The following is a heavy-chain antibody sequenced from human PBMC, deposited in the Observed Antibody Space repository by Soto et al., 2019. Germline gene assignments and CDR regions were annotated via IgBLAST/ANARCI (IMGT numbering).Heavy chain of an antibody. D-gene: IGHD6-13*01. V-gene: IGHV4-34*01. J-gene: IGHJ6*02. CDR2: INHSGST. Sequence: CASYGGFFSGSYLCCIGQLPGKGLLWIGEINHSGSTNYNPSLKSRVTISVDTSKNKFSLKLSSVTAADPAVYYFATYGIAAAGGMDAWGQGATVTVAS. CDR1: GGFFSGSY. CDR3: ATYGIAAAGGMDA.